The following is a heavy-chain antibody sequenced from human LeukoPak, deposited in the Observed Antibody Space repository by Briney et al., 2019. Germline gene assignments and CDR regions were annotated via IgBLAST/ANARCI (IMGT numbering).Heavy chain of an antibody. CDR3: GRLARNAWYAVDY. CDR1: DFTFSFYW. Sequence: GGSLRLSCAASDFTFSFYWMTWVRQAPGKGLEWVANILPDGSEKYYLDSVKGRFTISRDNPTNSLYLQINSLRAEDTALYYCGRLARNAWYAVDYWGQGTLVTVSS. CDR2: ILPDGSEK. D-gene: IGHD6-19*01. V-gene: IGHV3-7*01. J-gene: IGHJ4*02.